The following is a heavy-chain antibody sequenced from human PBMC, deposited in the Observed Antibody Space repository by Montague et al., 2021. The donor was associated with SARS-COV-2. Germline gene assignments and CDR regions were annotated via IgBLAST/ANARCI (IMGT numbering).Heavy chain of an antibody. V-gene: IGHV4-30-2*01. CDR2: IFYSGST. Sequence: TLSLTCTVSGGSISNSDYSWNWIRQPPGKGLEWIGYIFYSGSTYYSPSLKSRVTISVDRSKNQFSLNLSSVTAADTAIYYCARGQRLGNWFDPWGQGALVTVSS. CDR1: GGSISNSDYS. J-gene: IGHJ5*02. D-gene: IGHD6-25*01. CDR3: ARGQRLGNWFDP.